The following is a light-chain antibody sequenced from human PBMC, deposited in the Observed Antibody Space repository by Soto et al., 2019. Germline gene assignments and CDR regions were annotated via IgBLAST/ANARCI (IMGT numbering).Light chain of an antibody. Sequence: QSVLTQPPSASGTPGQRVIISCSGTSSNIGSNYVYWYQQLPGTAPKLLIYRNNQRPSGVPDRFSGSKSGTSASLAISGLRYEDEADYYCATWDDSLSGVLFGGGTKLTVL. CDR1: SSNIGSNY. J-gene: IGLJ2*01. V-gene: IGLV1-47*01. CDR3: ATWDDSLSGVL. CDR2: RNN.